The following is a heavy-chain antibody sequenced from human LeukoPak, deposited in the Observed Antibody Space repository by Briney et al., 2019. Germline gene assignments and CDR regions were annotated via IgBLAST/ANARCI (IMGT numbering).Heavy chain of an antibody. CDR2: ISSSGSTI. Sequence: GGSLRLSCAASGFTFSDYYMSWIRQAPGKGLEWVSYISSSGSTIYYADSVKGRFTISRDNAKNSLYLQMNSLRAEDTAVYYCAREIAAARDYFDYWGQGTLVTVSS. CDR3: AREIAAARDYFDY. J-gene: IGHJ4*02. D-gene: IGHD6-13*01. V-gene: IGHV3-11*04. CDR1: GFTFSDYY.